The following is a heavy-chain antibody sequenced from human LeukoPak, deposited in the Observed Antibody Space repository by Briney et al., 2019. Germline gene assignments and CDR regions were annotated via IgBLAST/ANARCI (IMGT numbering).Heavy chain of an antibody. Sequence: ASVKVSCKASGYAFTSYAMHWVRQAPGQRLEWMGWINAGNGNTKYSQKFQGRVTITRDTSASTAYMELSSLRSEDTAVYYCARSNCDILTGYQSYYFDYWGQGTLVTVSS. CDR2: INAGNGNT. D-gene: IGHD3-9*01. J-gene: IGHJ4*02. V-gene: IGHV1-3*01. CDR1: GYAFTSYA. CDR3: ARSNCDILTGYQSYYFDY.